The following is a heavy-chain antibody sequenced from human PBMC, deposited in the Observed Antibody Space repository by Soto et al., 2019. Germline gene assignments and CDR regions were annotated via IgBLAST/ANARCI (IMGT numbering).Heavy chain of an antibody. CDR2: IIPIFGTT. CDR3: AKDGGADGYFGNWLDP. D-gene: IGHD5-12*01. Sequence: QVHLVQSGAEVKKPGSSVNVSCKASGGTFSTYAITWVRQAPGQGLEWVGRIIPIFGTTNVAQKFQGRVTITADESTTTAYMALSGLRSDDTAVYYCAKDGGADGYFGNWLDPWGQGTLVTVSS. CDR1: GGTFSTYA. J-gene: IGHJ5*02. V-gene: IGHV1-69*15.